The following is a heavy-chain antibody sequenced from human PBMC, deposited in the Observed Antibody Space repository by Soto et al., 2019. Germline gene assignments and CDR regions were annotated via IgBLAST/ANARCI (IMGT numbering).Heavy chain of an antibody. CDR3: ARGPYYGSGSYYGTYYYYGMDA. D-gene: IGHD3-10*01. Sequence: ASETLSLTCAVYGGSFSGYYWSWIRQPPGKGLEWIGEISHSGSTNYNPSLKSRVTISVDTSKNQFSLKLSSVTAADTAVYYCARGPYYGSGSYYGTYYYYGMDAWGQGTTVTVSS. J-gene: IGHJ6*02. CDR2: ISHSGST. CDR1: GGSFSGYY. V-gene: IGHV4-34*01.